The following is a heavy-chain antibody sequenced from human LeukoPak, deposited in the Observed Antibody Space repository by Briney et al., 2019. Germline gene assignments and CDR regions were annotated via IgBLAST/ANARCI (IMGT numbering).Heavy chain of an antibody. J-gene: IGHJ3*02. Sequence: ASVKVSCKASGYTFTSYGISWVRQAPGQGLEWMGWISAYNGNTNYAQKLQGRVTMTTDTSTSTAYVELRSLRSDDTAVYYCARYAGIAAAGNAFDIWGQGTMVTVSS. CDR2: ISAYNGNT. D-gene: IGHD6-13*01. V-gene: IGHV1-18*01. CDR1: GYTFTSYG. CDR3: ARYAGIAAAGNAFDI.